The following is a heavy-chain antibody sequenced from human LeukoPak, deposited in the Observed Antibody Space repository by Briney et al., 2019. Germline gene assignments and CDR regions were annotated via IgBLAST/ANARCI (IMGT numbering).Heavy chain of an antibody. CDR1: GFTFSSYG. D-gene: IGHD3-9*01. CDR2: ISGSGGGT. CDR3: AKERRYDILTGSPFDY. J-gene: IGHJ4*02. Sequence: GGTLRLSCAASGFTFSSYGMSWVRQAPGKGLEWVSAISGSGGGTYYADSVKGRFTISRDNSKNTLYLQMNSLRAEDTAVYYCAKERRYDILTGSPFDYWGQGTLVTVSS. V-gene: IGHV3-23*01.